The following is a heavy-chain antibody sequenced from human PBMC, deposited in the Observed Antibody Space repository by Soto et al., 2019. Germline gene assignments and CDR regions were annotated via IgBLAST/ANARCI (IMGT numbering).Heavy chain of an antibody. CDR3: GRGRSGQIVVFY. CDR1: GYTFTGHY. J-gene: IGHJ4*02. D-gene: IGHD1-26*01. Sequence: ASVKVSCRASGYTFTGHYIHWVRQAPEQGPEWMGEIGPESGATRYAQRFQGRVTMTRDMSITTVYMELNNLSPDDTAVYYCGRGRSGQIVVFYWGQGTPVTVSS. CDR2: IGPESGAT. V-gene: IGHV1-2*02.